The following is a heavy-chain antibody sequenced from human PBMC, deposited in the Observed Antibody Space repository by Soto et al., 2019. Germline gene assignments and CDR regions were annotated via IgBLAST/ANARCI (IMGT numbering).Heavy chain of an antibody. Sequence: PGGSLRLSCAASGFTFSSYSMNWVRQAPGKGLEWVSYISSSCSTIYYADSVKGRFTISRDNAKNSLYLQMNSLRDEDTAVYYSARDPYCGGDCYQINWFDPWGQGTLLTVSS. D-gene: IGHD2-21*02. V-gene: IGHV3-48*02. J-gene: IGHJ5*02. CDR3: ARDPYCGGDCYQINWFDP. CDR1: GFTFSSYS. CDR2: ISSSCSTI.